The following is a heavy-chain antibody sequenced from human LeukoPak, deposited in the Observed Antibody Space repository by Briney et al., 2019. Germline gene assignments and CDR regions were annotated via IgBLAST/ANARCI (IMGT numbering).Heavy chain of an antibody. CDR1: GYTFTDHY. D-gene: IGHD2-21*01. J-gene: IGHJ4*02. V-gene: IGHV1-2*02. CDR2: INPKSGDT. Sequence: ASVKVSCKAFGYTFTDHYVHWVRQAPGQGLEWMGWINPKSGDTKYVQKLQGRRTMTRDTSLRTAYMELTRLRSDDTAVFYCATYCGADCAPGDYWGQGTLVTVSS. CDR3: ATYCGADCAPGDY.